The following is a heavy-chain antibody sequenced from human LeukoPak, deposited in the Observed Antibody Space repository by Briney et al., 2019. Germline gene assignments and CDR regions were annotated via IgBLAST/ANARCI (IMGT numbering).Heavy chain of an antibody. J-gene: IGHJ4*02. D-gene: IGHD4-17*01. CDR1: GFTFSSYE. CDR3: ARGRRMGDYAFDY. V-gene: IGHV3-48*03. CDR2: ISSSGSNI. Sequence: RTGGSLRLSCAPSGFTFSSYEMNWARQAPGKGREWVTYISSSGSNIYYADSVKGRFTISRDNAKNSLYLQMNSLRAEDTAVYYCARGRRMGDYAFDYWGQGTLVTVSS.